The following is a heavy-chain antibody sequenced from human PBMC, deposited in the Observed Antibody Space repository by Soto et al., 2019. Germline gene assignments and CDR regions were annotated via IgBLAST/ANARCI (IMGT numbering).Heavy chain of an antibody. CDR3: ARTYCSSTSCYELREFDY. Sequence: GAPVKGSRQASGYTLSSHGISWGGQAPGKGLEWMGWISAYNGNTNYAQKLQGRVTMTTDTSTSTAYMELRSLRSDDTAVYYCARTYCSSTSCYELREFDYWGQGTLVTVSS. CDR2: ISAYNGNT. D-gene: IGHD2-2*01. CDR1: GYTLSSHG. V-gene: IGHV1-18*01. J-gene: IGHJ4*02.